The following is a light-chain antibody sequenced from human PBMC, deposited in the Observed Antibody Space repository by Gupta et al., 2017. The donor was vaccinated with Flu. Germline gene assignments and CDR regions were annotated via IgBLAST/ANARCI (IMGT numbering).Light chain of an antibody. CDR3: GTWDNRRSAAV. Sequence: QSVLTQPPSVSAAPGQKVTISCSGSGSNIGNNYVSWYQQFPRTTPKLLIYDNNKRPSGIPDRFSGSKSDTSATLGITGLQTGDEADYDCGTWDNRRSAAVFGGGTKLTVL. CDR1: GSNIGNNY. J-gene: IGLJ3*02. V-gene: IGLV1-51*01. CDR2: DNN.